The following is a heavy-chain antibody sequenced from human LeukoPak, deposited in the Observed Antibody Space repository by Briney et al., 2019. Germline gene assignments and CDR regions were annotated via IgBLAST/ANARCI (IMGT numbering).Heavy chain of an antibody. CDR3: ARGSGDGGAILEY. J-gene: IGHJ4*02. CDR2: ISSSGSTI. D-gene: IGHD4-17*01. CDR1: GFTFSNYE. V-gene: IGHV3-48*03. Sequence: GGSLRLSCAASGFTFSNYEMNWVRQAPGKGLEWASYISSSGSTIYYADSVKGRFTISRDNAKNSMYLQMNSLRAEDTAVYYCARGSGDGGAILEYSGQRTLVTVSS.